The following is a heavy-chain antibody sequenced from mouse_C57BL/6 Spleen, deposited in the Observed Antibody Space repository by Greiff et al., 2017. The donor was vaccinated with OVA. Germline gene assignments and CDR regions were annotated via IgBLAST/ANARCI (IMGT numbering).Heavy chain of an antibody. Sequence: QVQLKESGPGLVAPSPSLSITCTVSGFSLTSYGVHWVRQPPGKGLEWLVVIWSDGSTTYNSALKSRLSISKDNSKSQVFLKMNSLQTDDTAMYYCARGDYGNFYAMDYWGQGTSVTVSS. CDR3: ARGDYGNFYAMDY. CDR1: GFSLTSYG. CDR2: IWSDGST. V-gene: IGHV2-6*03. D-gene: IGHD2-1*01. J-gene: IGHJ4*01.